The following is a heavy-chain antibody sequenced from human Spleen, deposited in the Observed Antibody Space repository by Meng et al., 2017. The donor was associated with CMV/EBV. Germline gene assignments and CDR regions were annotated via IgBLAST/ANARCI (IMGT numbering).Heavy chain of an antibody. CDR1: GDYILEPENY. J-gene: IGHJ4*02. V-gene: IGHV4-30-4*01. CDR2: IYSTGKT. D-gene: IGHD3-10*01. Sequence: QVQLQESGPGLVKPSQTLSLTCSVSGDYILEPENYWAWIRQPPGKGLEWIGYIYSTGKTYYNPSLKSRLGISLDRSTKHFSLNLTSVTAADTAVYFCARSPKFVVRAERSYFDSWGQGTLVTVSS. CDR3: ARSPKFVVRAERSYFDS.